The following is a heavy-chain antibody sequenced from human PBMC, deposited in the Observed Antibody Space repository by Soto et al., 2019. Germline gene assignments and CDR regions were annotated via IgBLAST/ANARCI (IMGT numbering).Heavy chain of an antibody. J-gene: IGHJ4*02. CDR2: IWYDGSNK. V-gene: IGHV3-33*01. CDR1: GFTFSSYG. D-gene: IGHD3-16*02. CDR3: ARGNYDYVWGSYRYTDFDY. Sequence: GGSLRLSCAASGFTFSSYGMHWVRQAPGKGLEWVAVIWYDGSNKYYADSVKGRFTTSRDNSKNTLYLQMNSLRAEDTAVYYCARGNYDYVWGSYRYTDFDYWGQGTLVTVS.